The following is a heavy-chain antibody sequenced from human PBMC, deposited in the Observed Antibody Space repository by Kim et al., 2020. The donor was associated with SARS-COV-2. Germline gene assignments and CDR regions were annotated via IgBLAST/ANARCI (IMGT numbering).Heavy chain of an antibody. V-gene: IGHV4-4*07. Sequence: SETLSLTCTVSGGSISSYYWSWIRQPAGKGLEWIGRIYTSGSTNYNPSLKSRVTMSVDTSKNQFSLKLSSVTAADTAVYYCARDIRMVYGISYYYYYMDVWGKGTTVTVSS. CDR2: IYTSGST. J-gene: IGHJ6*03. CDR1: GGSISSYY. CDR3: ARDIRMVYGISYYYYYMDV. D-gene: IGHD2-8*01.